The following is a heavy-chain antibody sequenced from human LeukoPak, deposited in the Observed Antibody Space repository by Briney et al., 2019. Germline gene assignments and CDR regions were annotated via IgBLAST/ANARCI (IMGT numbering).Heavy chain of an antibody. CDR2: INNGGGST. J-gene: IGHJ4*02. Sequence: PGGSLRLSCAASGFTFDNHALRWVRQAPRKGLEWVSGINNGGGSTYYADSVKGRFTISRDNSKNTLYLQMSNLRADDTAVYYCAKDLSYNWNYFDFWGQGTLVTVSS. D-gene: IGHD1-20*01. V-gene: IGHV3-23*01. CDR3: AKDLSYNWNYFDF. CDR1: GFTFDNHA.